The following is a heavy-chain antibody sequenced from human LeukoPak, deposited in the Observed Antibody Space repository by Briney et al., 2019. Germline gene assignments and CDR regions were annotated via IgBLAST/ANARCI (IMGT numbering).Heavy chain of an antibody. CDR1: GYTFTGYY. CDR3: ARVGETDSYGYEPFDY. D-gene: IGHD5-18*01. CDR2: INPNSGGT. J-gene: IGHJ4*02. Sequence: EASVKVSCKASGYTFTGYYMHWVRQAPGQGLEWMGRINPNSGGTNYAQKFQGRVTMTRDTSISTAYMELSRLRSDDTAVYYCARVGETDSYGYEPFDYWGQGTLVTVSS. V-gene: IGHV1-2*06.